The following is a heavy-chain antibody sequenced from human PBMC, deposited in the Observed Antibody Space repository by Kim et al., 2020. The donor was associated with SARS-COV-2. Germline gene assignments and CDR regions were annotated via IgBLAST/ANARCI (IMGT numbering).Heavy chain of an antibody. CDR3: ARFLAHTVTTPSDWFDP. J-gene: IGHJ5*02. CDR2: INHSGST. V-gene: IGHV4-34*01. Sequence: SETLSLTCAVYGGSFSGYYWSWIRQPPGKGLEWIGEINHSGSTNYNPSLKSRVTISVDTSKNQFSLKLSSVTAADTAVYYCARFLAHTVTTPSDWFDPWGQGTLVTVSS. D-gene: IGHD4-17*01. CDR1: GGSFSGYY.